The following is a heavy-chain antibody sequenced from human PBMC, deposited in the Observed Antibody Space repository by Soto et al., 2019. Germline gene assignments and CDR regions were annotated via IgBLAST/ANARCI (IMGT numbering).Heavy chain of an antibody. J-gene: IGHJ6*01. CDR2: ISHSGST. Sequence: SETLSLTYAVSGGSISSSNWWSWVRQPPGKQLEGIGEISHSGSTNYNPSLKSRVTISVDKPKIQFSLKLRSVPAADTAVYYRARVGESKYRCLYYSFYYGMDVWGQGTTVTVSS. D-gene: IGHD3-16*02. CDR1: GGSISSSNW. CDR3: ARVGESKYRCLYYSFYYGMDV. V-gene: IGHV4-4*02.